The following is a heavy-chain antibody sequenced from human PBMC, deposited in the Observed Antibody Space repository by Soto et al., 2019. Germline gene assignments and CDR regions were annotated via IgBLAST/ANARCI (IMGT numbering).Heavy chain of an antibody. V-gene: IGHV4-39*01. CDR3: ARDYFDSSDYTTNWFDP. CDR1: GDSISNSRFY. D-gene: IGHD3-22*01. Sequence: SETLSLTCSVSGDSISNSRFYWAWIRQPPGEGLEWIGSIYHTGNAYYNPSLKSRVTIFVDTSKYQFSLKLTSVTAADTALYYCARDYFDSSDYTTNWFDPWGQGTLVTVSS. CDR2: IYHTGNA. J-gene: IGHJ5*02.